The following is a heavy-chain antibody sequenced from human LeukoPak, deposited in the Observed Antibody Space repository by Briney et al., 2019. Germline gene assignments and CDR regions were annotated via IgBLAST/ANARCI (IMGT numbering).Heavy chain of an antibody. D-gene: IGHD6-13*01. J-gene: IGHJ4*02. V-gene: IGHV3-49*04. CDR2: IRSKAYGGTT. CDR3: TRDRAAAGTPPFDY. CDR1: GFTFGDYA. Sequence: GGSLRLSCTASGFTFGDYAMSWVRQAPGKGLEWVGFIRSKAYGGTTEYAASVKGRFTISRDDSKSIAYLQMNSLKTEDTAVYYCTRDRAAAGTPPFDYWGQGTLVTVSS.